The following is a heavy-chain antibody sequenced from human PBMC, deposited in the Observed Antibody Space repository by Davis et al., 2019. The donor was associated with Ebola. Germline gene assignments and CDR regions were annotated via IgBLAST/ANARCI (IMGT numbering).Heavy chain of an antibody. J-gene: IGHJ4*02. Sequence: GGSLRLSCAASGFTFSSYAMSWVRQAPGKGLEWVSAISGSGGSTYYADSAKGRFTISRDNSKNTLYLQMNSLRAEDTAVYYCAKNRGVYCSGGSCYSDDWGQGTLVTVSS. CDR2: ISGSGGST. CDR1: GFTFSSYA. D-gene: IGHD2-15*01. V-gene: IGHV3-23*01. CDR3: AKNRGVYCSGGSCYSDD.